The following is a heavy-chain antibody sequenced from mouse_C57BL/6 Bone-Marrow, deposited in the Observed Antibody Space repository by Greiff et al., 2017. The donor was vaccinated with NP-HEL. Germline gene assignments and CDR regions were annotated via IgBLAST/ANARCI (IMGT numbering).Heavy chain of an antibody. D-gene: IGHD2-3*01. V-gene: IGHV1-39*01. J-gene: IGHJ3*01. CDR3: ARCHDGYFSAWFAY. CDR1: GYSFTDYN. CDR2: INPNYGTT. Sequence: EVKLMESGPELVKPGASVKISCKASGYSFTDYNMNWVKQSNGKSLEWIGVINPNYGTTSYNQKFKGKATLTVDQSSSTAYLQLNSLTSEDSAVYYCARCHDGYFSAWFAYWGQGTLVTVSA.